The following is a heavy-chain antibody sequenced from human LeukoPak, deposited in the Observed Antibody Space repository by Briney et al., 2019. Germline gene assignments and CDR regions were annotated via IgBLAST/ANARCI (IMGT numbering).Heavy chain of an antibody. CDR3: AELGITMIGGV. V-gene: IGHV3-48*03. CDR1: GFTFNNHA. J-gene: IGHJ6*04. CDR2: ISSSGSTI. Sequence: GGSLRLSCTASGFTFNNHAMNWVRQAPGKGLEWVSYISSSGSTIYYADSVKGRFTISRDNAKNSLYLQMNSLRAEDTAVYYCAELGITMIGGVWGKGTTVTISS. D-gene: IGHD3-10*02.